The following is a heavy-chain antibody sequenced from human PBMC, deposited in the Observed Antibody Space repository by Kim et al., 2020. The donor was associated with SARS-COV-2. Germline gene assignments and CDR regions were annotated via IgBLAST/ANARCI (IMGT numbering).Heavy chain of an antibody. Sequence: KYYSTSLKTRLTISKDTSKNQVVLTMTNMDPVDTATYYCARIPTPAGSIYWGQGTLVTVSS. CDR3: ARIPTPAGSIY. CDR2: K. V-gene: IGHV2-70*01. J-gene: IGHJ4*02. D-gene: IGHD6-13*01.